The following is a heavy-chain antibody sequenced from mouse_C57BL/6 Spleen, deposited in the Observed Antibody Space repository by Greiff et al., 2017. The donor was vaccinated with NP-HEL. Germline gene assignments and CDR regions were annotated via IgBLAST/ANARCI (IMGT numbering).Heavy chain of an antibody. D-gene: IGHD1-2*01. Sequence: QVQLKESGPGLVAPSQSLSISCTVSGFSLTSYAISWVRQPPGKGLEWLGVIWPGGGTNYNSALNSRLSISKDNSKSQVFLKMNSLQTDDTARYYCASHYYGRAMDYWGQGTSVTVSS. V-gene: IGHV2-9-1*01. CDR2: IWPGGGT. CDR3: ASHYYGRAMDY. CDR1: GFSLTSYA. J-gene: IGHJ4*01.